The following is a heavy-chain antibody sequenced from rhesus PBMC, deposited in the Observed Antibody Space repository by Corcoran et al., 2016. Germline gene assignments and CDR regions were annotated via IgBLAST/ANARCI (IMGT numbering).Heavy chain of an antibody. J-gene: IGHJ4*01. CDR3: ARGLGYY. Sequence: QVQLKESGPGLVKPSETLSLTCAVSGGSISSRNWWSWIRQTPGKGLEWLGGFYSNTESTISNPSLKNRVTLSKDPSMNQFALKLSSVTAADTAVYYCARGLGYYWGQGVLVTVSS. CDR2: FYSNTEST. V-gene: IGHV4S12*01. CDR1: GGSISSRNW. D-gene: IGHD3-3*01.